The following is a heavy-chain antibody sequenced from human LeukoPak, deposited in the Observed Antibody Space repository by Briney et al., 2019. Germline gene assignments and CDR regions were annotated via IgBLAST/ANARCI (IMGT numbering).Heavy chain of an antibody. CDR2: INPNSGGT. CDR3: ARVYYTNGVCYAPFEY. D-gene: IGHD2-8*01. Sequence: GASVKVSCKASGYTFTGYYMHWVRQAPGQGLEWMGWINPNSGGTNYAQKFQDRVTMTRDTSISTAYMELSRLRSDDTAVYYCARVYYTNGVCYAPFEYWGQGTLVTVSS. CDR1: GYTFTGYY. J-gene: IGHJ4*02. V-gene: IGHV1-2*02.